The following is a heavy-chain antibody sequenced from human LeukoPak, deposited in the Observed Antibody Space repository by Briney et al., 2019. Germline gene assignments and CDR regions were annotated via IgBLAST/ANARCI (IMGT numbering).Heavy chain of an antibody. CDR2: INAGNGNT. D-gene: IGHD3-22*01. V-gene: IGHV1-3*01. J-gene: IGHJ4*02. CDR1: GDTFSSYA. Sequence: ASVKVTCKASGDTFSSYAMHWVRQAPGQRLEWMGWINAGNGNTKYSQKFQGRVTITRDTSASTAYMELSSLRSEDTAVYYCARGAAYYYDSSFSSWGQGTLVTVSS. CDR3: ARGAAYYYDSSFSS.